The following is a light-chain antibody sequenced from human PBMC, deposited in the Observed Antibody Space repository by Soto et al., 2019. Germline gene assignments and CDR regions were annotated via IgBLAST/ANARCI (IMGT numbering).Light chain of an antibody. CDR2: GAS. CDR3: QQYVSKPLT. Sequence: IVLTQSAGTLSLSPGERATLSCRASQSVGTYLAWYQQKPGQAPRLLIYGASSRATGIPDRFSGSGSGTDFTLTISRLEPEDFAVYYCQQYVSKPLTFGGGTKVDIK. CDR1: QSVGTY. V-gene: IGKV3-20*01. J-gene: IGKJ4*01.